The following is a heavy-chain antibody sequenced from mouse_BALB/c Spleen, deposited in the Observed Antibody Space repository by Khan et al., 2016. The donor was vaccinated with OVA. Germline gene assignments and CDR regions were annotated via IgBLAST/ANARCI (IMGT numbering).Heavy chain of an antibody. CDR3: ARGFITTVDYTMDY. Sequence: QVRLQQSGAELVRPGSSVKISCKASGYEFSHYWMSWVKQRPGQGLEWIGQIYPGDGDTNYNGKFKGKATLTADKSSSTAYMELSRLTSEDSAVYFCARGFITTVDYTMDYWGQGASVTVSS. CDR1: GYEFSHYW. CDR2: IYPGDGDT. J-gene: IGHJ4*01. V-gene: IGHV1-80*01. D-gene: IGHD1-1*01.